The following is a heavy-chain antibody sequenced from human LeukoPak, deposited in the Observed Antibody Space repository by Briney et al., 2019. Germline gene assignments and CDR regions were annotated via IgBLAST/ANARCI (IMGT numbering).Heavy chain of an antibody. D-gene: IGHD3-22*01. Sequence: SETLSLTCAVSGGSISSGGYSWSWIRQPPGKGLEWIGYIYYSGSTYYNPSLKSRVTISVDTSKNQFSLKLSSVTAADTAVYYCARGSGYYGEDFEYWGQGTLVTVSS. CDR2: IYYSGST. CDR3: ARGSGYYGEDFEY. V-gene: IGHV4-30-4*07. CDR1: GGSISSGGYS. J-gene: IGHJ4*02.